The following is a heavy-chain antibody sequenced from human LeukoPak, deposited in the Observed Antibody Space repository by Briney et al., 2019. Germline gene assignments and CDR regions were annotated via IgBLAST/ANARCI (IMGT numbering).Heavy chain of an antibody. D-gene: IGHD5-18*01. V-gene: IGHV4-34*01. CDR1: GGSFSGYY. Sequence: SETLSLTCAVYGGSFSGYYWSWIRQPPGKGLEWIGEINHSGSTNYNPSLKSRVTISVDTSKNQFSLKLSSVTAAETAVYYCARGSWYGYSSGYWYWGQGTLVTVSS. J-gene: IGHJ4*02. CDR3: ARGSWYGYSSGYWY. CDR2: INHSGST.